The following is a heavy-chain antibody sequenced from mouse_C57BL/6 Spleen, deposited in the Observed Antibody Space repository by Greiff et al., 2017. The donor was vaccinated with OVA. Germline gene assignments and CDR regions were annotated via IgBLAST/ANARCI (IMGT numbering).Heavy chain of an antibody. V-gene: IGHV1-69*01. Sequence: QVQLQQPGAELVMPGASVKLSCKASGYTFTSYWMHWVKQRPGQGLEWIGEIDPSDSYTNYNHKFKGKSTLTVDKSSSTAYMQLSSLTSEDSAVYYCARCYDYWYFDVWGTGTTVTVSS. D-gene: IGHD2-3*01. CDR1: GYTFTSYW. J-gene: IGHJ1*03. CDR3: ARCYDYWYFDV. CDR2: IDPSDSYT.